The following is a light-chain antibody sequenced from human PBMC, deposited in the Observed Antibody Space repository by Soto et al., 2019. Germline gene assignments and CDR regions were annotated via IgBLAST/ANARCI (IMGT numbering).Light chain of an antibody. CDR2: DAS. CDR3: QQRSNWPPEVT. CDR1: QSVSSS. J-gene: IGKJ3*01. Sequence: EIVLTQSPDTLSLSPGERATLSCRASQSVSSSLAWYQQIPGQAPRILIYDASNRATGIPARFSGSGSGTDFTLTISSLEPEDFAVYYCQQRSNWPPEVTFGPGTKVDIK. V-gene: IGKV3-11*01.